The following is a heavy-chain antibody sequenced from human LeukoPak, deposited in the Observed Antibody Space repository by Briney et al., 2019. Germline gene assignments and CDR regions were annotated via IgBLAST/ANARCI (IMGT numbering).Heavy chain of an antibody. CDR3: AKDDGDFDY. Sequence: ETLSLTCAVYGGSFSGYYWSWVRQAPGKGLEWVSAISGSGGSTYYADSVKGRSTISRDNSKNTLYLQMNSLRAGDTAVYYCAKDDGDFDYWGQGTLVTVSS. D-gene: IGHD3-16*01. V-gene: IGHV3-23*01. CDR1: GGSFSGYY. J-gene: IGHJ4*02. CDR2: ISGSGGST.